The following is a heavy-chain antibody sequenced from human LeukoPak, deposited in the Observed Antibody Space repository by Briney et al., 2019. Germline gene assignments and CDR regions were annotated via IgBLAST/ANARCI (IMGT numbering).Heavy chain of an antibody. CDR2: IYSGGST. V-gene: IGHV3-66*02. J-gene: IGHJ4*02. CDR1: GFTVSSYY. CDR3: ARDHRLGYVDY. Sequence: GGSLRLSCAASGFTVSSYYMSWIRQAPGKGLEWVSVIYSGGSTYYADSVKGRFTISRDNSKNTLYLQMNSLRAEDTAVYYCARDHRLGYVDYWGQGTLVTVSS.